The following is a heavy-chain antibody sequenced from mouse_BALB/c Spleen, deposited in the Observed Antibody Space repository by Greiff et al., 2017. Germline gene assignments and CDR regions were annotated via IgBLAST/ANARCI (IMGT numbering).Heavy chain of an antibody. Sequence: EVKLMESGGGLVKPGGSRKLSCAASGFTFSSFGMHWVRQAPEKGLEWVAYISSGSSTIYYADTVKGRFTISRDNPKNTLFLQMTSLRSEDTAMYYCARSRALWFAYWGQGTLVTVSA. CDR2: ISSGSSTI. V-gene: IGHV5-17*02. J-gene: IGHJ3*01. CDR3: ARSRALWFAY. CDR1: GFTFSSFG.